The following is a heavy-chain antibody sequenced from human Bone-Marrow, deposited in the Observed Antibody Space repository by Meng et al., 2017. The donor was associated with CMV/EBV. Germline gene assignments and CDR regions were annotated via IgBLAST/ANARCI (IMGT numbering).Heavy chain of an antibody. D-gene: IGHD6-19*01. CDR2: ISSSGSTI. CDR1: RFTFSDYY. CDR3: ARSIAVAGTSDDY. V-gene: IGHV3-11*01. J-gene: IGHJ4*02. Sequence: GESLKISCAASRFTFSDYYMSWIRQAPGKGLEWVSYISSSGSTIYYADSVKGRFTISRDNAKNSLYLQMNSLRAEDTAVYYCARSIAVAGTSDDYWGQGTLVTVSS.